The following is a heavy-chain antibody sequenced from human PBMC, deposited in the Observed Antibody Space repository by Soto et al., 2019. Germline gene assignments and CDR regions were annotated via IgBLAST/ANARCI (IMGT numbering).Heavy chain of an antibody. Sequence: GGSLRLSCSASVFTFTRYSMNWFRQAPGKGLEWVSSISSTTNYIYYADSMKGRFTVSRDNAKNSVYLEMNSLSAEDTAVYYCARESEDLTSNFDYWGQGTLVTVSS. V-gene: IGHV3-21*01. CDR1: VFTFTRYS. CDR2: ISSTTNYI. J-gene: IGHJ4*02. CDR3: ARESEDLTSNFDY.